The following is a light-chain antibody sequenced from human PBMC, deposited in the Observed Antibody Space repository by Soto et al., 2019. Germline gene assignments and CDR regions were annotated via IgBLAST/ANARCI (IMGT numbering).Light chain of an antibody. CDR1: QSVSSY. CDR3: QQRSNWPSRL. CDR2: DAS. J-gene: IGKJ5*01. Sequence: EIVLTQSPATLSLSPGERATLSCRASQSVSSYLAWYQQKPGQAPRLLIYDASNRATGIPARFSGSGSGTDFTLTISSLEPEDFAVYYCQQRSNWPSRLFGQGTRLEIK. V-gene: IGKV3-11*01.